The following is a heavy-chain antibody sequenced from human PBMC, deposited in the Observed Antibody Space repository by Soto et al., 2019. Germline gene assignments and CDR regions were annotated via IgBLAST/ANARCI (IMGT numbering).Heavy chain of an antibody. D-gene: IGHD3-3*01. CDR2: ISAYNGNT. V-gene: IGHV1-18*01. CDR3: ARGAFWSGYSSTAPSDAFDI. Sequence: GASVKVSCKASGYTFTSYGISWVRQAPGQGLEWMGWISAYNGNTNYAQKLQGRVTMTTDTSTSTAYMELRSLRSDDTAVYYCARGAFWSGYSSTAPSDAFDIWGQGTMVTVS. CDR1: GYTFTSYG. J-gene: IGHJ3*02.